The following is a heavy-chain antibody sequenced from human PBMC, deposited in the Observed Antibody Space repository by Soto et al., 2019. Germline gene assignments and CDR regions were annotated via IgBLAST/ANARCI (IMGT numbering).Heavy chain of an antibody. V-gene: IGHV4-59*01. CDR2: IFSNGRT. Sequence: SETLSLTCTVSGGSINNNYWSWIRQPPGRGLEWIGYIFSNGRTNYNPSLETRVAISVDTSKNQFSLKLNSVTAADTAVYYCARCFSGNYPSRPEEQYYFDSWGQGTLVTVSS. D-gene: IGHD1-26*01. CDR1: GGSINNNY. J-gene: IGHJ4*02. CDR3: ARCFSGNYPSRPEEQYYFDS.